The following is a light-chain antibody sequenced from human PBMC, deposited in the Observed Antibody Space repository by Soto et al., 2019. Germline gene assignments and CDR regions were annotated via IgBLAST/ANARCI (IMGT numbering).Light chain of an antibody. CDR1: SSDVGAYNY. CDR2: EVG. CDR3: SSYAGSNNLV. V-gene: IGLV2-8*01. J-gene: IGLJ3*02. Sequence: QSVLTQPPSASGSPGQSVTISCTGTSSDVGAYNYVSWYQQHPGKVPKLMVYEVGERPSGVPDRFSGSKSGNTASLTVSGLQAEDKADYYCSSYAGSNNLVFGGGTQLTVL.